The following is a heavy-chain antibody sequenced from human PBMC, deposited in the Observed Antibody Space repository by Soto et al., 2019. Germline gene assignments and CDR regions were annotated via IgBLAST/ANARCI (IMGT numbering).Heavy chain of an antibody. CDR2: IYYSGST. CDR1: VGSISPYY. D-gene: IGHD3-3*01. CDR3: ARPIRITIFGVVTNGWFDP. J-gene: IGHJ5*02. V-gene: IGHV4-59*08. Sequence: SETLSLTCTVSVGSISPYYWSWIRQPPGKGLEWIGCIYYSGSTNYNPSLKSRVTISVDTSKNQFSLKLSSVTAADTAVYYCARPIRITIFGVVTNGWFDPWGQGTLVTVSS.